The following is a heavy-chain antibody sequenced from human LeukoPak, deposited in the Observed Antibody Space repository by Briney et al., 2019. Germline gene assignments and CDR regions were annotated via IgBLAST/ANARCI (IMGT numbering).Heavy chain of an antibody. J-gene: IGHJ4*02. D-gene: IGHD3-22*01. Sequence: GGSLRLSCAASGFTFSSYAMSWVRQAPGKGLEWVSTISAGGGTTNYADSVKGRFTISRDNSKNTLYLQMNSLRAEDTAVYYCAKIDSSGYYESLDYWGQGTLVTASS. V-gene: IGHV3-23*01. CDR1: GFTFSSYA. CDR3: AKIDSSGYYESLDY. CDR2: ISAGGGTT.